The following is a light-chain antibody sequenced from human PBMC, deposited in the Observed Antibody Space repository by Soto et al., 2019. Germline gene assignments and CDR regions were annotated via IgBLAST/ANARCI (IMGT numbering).Light chain of an antibody. Sequence: QSALTQPASVSGSPGQSITISCTGTSSDVGSHNLVSWYQHHPGKAPKVMIYEVTDRPSGVSNRFSGSKSGNTASLTISGLQAEDEAEYYCSSYTNINTRACVFGTGTKLTVL. CDR1: SSDVGSHNL. J-gene: IGLJ1*01. V-gene: IGLV2-14*02. CDR2: EVT. CDR3: SSYTNINTRACV.